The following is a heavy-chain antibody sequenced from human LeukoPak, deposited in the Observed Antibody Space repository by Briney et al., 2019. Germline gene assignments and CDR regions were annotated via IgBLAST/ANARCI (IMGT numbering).Heavy chain of an antibody. CDR1: GFTFSYYG. D-gene: IGHD3-10*01. J-gene: IGHJ6*03. CDR2: IRYEGNDK. Sequence: GGSLRLSCAASGFTFSYYGMHWVRQAPGKGLEWVAFIRYEGNDKYYADSVKGRFTISRDNSKNTLYLQMNSLRAEDTAVYYCARHGSITMVRGRLRYYYMDVWGKGTTVTISS. CDR3: ARHGSITMVRGRLRYYYMDV. V-gene: IGHV3-30*02.